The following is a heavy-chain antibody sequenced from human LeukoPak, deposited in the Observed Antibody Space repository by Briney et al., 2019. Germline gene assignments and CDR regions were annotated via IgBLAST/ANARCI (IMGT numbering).Heavy chain of an antibody. D-gene: IGHD5-24*01. V-gene: IGHV3-21*01. CDR2: ISSSSSYI. CDR1: GFTFSSYS. Sequence: PGGSLRLSCAASGFTFSSYSMNWVRQAPGKGLEWVSSISSSSSYIYYADSVKGRFTISRDNAKNSLYLQMNSLRAEDTAVYYCARGRAPIENYYYMDVWGKGTTVTVSS. J-gene: IGHJ6*03. CDR3: ARGRAPIENYYYMDV.